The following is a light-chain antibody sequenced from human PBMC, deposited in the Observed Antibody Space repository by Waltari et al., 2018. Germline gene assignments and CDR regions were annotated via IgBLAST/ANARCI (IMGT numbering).Light chain of an antibody. Sequence: EIVLTQSPGTLSLSPGERATLSCRASQSVSSSYLAWYKQKPGQAPRLLIYGASSRATGIPDRFSGSGSETDFTLTISRLEPEDFAVYYCQQYGSSPKLTFGGGTKVEIK. CDR3: QQYGSSPKLT. CDR1: QSVSSSY. CDR2: GAS. J-gene: IGKJ4*01. V-gene: IGKV3-20*01.